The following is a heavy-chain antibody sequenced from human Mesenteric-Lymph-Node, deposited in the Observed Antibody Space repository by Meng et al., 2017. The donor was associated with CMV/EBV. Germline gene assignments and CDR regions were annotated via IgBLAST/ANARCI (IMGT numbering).Heavy chain of an antibody. V-gene: IGHV3-15*01. J-gene: IGHJ4*02. CDR2: IKSKTDGGTT. CDR3: TNGSGSYN. Sequence: LARADSGFTFSNAWMGWVSQAAGRGLECVGRIKSKTDGGTTDYAAPVKGRFTISRDDSKNTLYLQMNSLKTEDTAVYYCTNGSGSYNWGQGTLVTVSS. D-gene: IGHD3-10*01. CDR1: GFTFSNAW.